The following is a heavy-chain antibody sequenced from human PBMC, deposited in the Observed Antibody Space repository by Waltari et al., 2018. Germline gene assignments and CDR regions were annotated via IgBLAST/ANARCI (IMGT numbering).Heavy chain of an antibody. CDR1: GGSISSYY. V-gene: IGHV4-59*01. D-gene: IGHD2-8*01. J-gene: IGHJ4*02. CDR3: AREFRPLYATNYFDY. CDR2: IYYSGST. Sequence: QVQLQESGPGLVKPSETLSLTCTVSGGSISSYYWSWIRQPPGKGLDWIGYIYYSGSTNYNPARKSRVIISVDTSKNQFSLMLSSVTAAETAVYYCAREFRPLYATNYFDYWGQGTLVTVSS.